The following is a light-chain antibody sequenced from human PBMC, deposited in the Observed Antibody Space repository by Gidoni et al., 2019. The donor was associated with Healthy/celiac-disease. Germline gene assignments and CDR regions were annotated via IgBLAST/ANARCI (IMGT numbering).Light chain of an antibody. CDR2: RNN. Sequence: QSVLTQPPSASGTPGQRVTISCSGSSSNLGSNYVYWYQQLPGTAPKLLIYRNNPRPSGVPDRFSGSTSGTSASLAISGLRSEDEADYYCAAWDDSLSGWVFGGGTKLTVL. V-gene: IGLV1-47*01. J-gene: IGLJ3*02. CDR1: SSNLGSNY. CDR3: AAWDDSLSGWV.